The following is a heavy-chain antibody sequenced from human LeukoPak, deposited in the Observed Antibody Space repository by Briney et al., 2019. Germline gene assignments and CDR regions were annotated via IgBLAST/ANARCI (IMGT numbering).Heavy chain of an antibody. CDR2: IYYSGST. CDR3: ARHWVVAAAIDAFDI. J-gene: IGHJ3*02. Sequence: KPSETLSLTCTVSGGSISSSSYYWGWIRQPPGKGLEWIGSIYYSGSTYYNPSLKSRVTISVDTFKNQFSLKLSSVTAADTAVYYCARHWVVAAAIDAFDIWGQGTMVTVSS. V-gene: IGHV4-39*01. D-gene: IGHD2-15*01. CDR1: GGSISSSSYY.